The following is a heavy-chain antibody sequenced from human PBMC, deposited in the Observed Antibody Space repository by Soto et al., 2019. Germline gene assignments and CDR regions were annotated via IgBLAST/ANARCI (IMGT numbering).Heavy chain of an antibody. CDR1: GFTFDDYG. D-gene: IGHD3-10*01. CDR3: ARGELRWFGELFPGAFDI. J-gene: IGHJ3*02. CDR2: INWNGGST. V-gene: IGHV3-20*01. Sequence: EVQLVESGGGVVRPGGSLRLSCAASGFTFDDYGMSWVRQAPGKGLEWVSGINWNGGSTGYADSVKGRFTISRDNAKNSLYLQMNSLRAEDTALYHCARGELRWFGELFPGAFDIWGQGTMVTVSS.